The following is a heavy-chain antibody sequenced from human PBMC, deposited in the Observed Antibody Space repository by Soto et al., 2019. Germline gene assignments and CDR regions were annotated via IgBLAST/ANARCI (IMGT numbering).Heavy chain of an antibody. J-gene: IGHJ4*02. CDR1: GYSFSTFA. D-gene: IGHD3-10*01. Sequence: ASVKVSCKASGYSFSTFAIHWVRQAPGQRLEWMGWISAYNGNTNYAQKLQGRVTMTTDTSTSTAYMELRSLRSDDTAVYYCVISSSNNHYFDYWGQGTLVTVSS. CDR3: VISSSNNHYFDY. V-gene: IGHV1-18*01. CDR2: ISAYNGNT.